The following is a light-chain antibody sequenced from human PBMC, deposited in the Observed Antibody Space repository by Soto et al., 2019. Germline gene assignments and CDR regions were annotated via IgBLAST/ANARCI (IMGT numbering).Light chain of an antibody. J-gene: IGLJ2*01. CDR2: LDSDGSL. Sequence: QPVLTQSPSASASLGASVKLTCSLSSGHSTYSIAWHQHQPGKGPRYLMTLDSDGSLYKGDGIPDRFSGSTSGPERYLTISSLQSEDEADYYCQTWGTGYVLFAGGTKDTVL. V-gene: IGLV4-69*01. CDR1: SGHSTYS. CDR3: QTWGTGYVL.